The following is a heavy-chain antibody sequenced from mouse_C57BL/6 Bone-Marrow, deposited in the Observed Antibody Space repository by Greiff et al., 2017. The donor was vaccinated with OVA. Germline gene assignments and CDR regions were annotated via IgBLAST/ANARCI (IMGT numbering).Heavy chain of an antibody. D-gene: IGHD4-1*01. Sequence: VQLKESGPGLVKPSQSLSLTCSVTGYSITSGYYWNWIRQFPGNKLEWMGYISYDGSNNYNPSLKNRISITRDTSKNQFFLKLNSVTTEDTATYYCAREANWGPRYFDVWGTGTTVTVSS. J-gene: IGHJ1*03. CDR1: GYSITSGYY. V-gene: IGHV3-6*01. CDR2: ISYDGSN. CDR3: AREANWGPRYFDV.